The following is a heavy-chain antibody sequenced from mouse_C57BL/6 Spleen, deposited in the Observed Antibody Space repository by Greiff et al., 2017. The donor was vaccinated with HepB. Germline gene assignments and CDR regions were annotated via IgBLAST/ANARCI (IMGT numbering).Heavy chain of an antibody. CDR3: ARRGWLRGDY. Sequence: VQLQQPGAELVKPGASVKLSCKASGYTFTSYWMQWVKQRPGQGLEWIGEIDPSDSYTNYNQKFKGKATLTVDTSSSTAYMQLSSLTSEDSAVYYCARRGWLRGDYWGQGTSVTVSS. CDR1: GYTFTSYW. J-gene: IGHJ4*01. V-gene: IGHV1-50*01. CDR2: IDPSDSYT. D-gene: IGHD2-2*01.